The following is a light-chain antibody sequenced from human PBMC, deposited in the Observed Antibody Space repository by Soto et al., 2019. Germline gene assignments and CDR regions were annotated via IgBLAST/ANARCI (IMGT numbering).Light chain of an antibody. Sequence: QSVLTQPASVSGSPGQSITISCTGTSSDVGGYNYVSWYQQHPGKAPKLMIYDVSNRPSGVSSRFSGSKSGNTASLTISGLQAEDEADYYCSSYTSSSTDVFGTGNMVTVL. CDR3: SSYTSSSTDV. J-gene: IGLJ1*01. CDR1: SSDVGGYNY. V-gene: IGLV2-14*01. CDR2: DVS.